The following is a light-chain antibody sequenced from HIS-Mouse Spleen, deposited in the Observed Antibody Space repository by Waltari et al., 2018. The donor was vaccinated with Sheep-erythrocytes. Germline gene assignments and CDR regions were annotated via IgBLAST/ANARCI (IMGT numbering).Light chain of an antibody. Sequence: QSALTQPASVSGSPGQSLTISCTGTSSDVGSYNLFSWYQKHPGKAPKLMIYEGSKRPSGVSNRFSGSKSGNTASLTISGLQAEDEADYYCCSYAGSSTPWVFGGGTKLTVL. CDR2: EGS. J-gene: IGLJ3*02. CDR3: CSYAGSSTPWV. CDR1: SSDVGSYNL. V-gene: IGLV2-23*01.